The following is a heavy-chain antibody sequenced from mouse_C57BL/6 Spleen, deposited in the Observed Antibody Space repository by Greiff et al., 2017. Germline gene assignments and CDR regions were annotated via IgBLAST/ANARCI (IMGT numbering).Heavy chain of an antibody. Sequence: EVKVVESGEGLVKPGGSLKLSCAASGFTFSSYAMSWVRQTPEKRLEWVAYISSGGDYIYYADTVKGRFTISRDNARNTRYLQMSSRKSEDTAMYYCTRGGYPMDYWGQGTSVTVSS. CDR3: TRGGYPMDY. CDR1: GFTFSSYA. V-gene: IGHV5-9-1*02. CDR2: ISSGGDYI. J-gene: IGHJ4*01. D-gene: IGHD2-2*01.